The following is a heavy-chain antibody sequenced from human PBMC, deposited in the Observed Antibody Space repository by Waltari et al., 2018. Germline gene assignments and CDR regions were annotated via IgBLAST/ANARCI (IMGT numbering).Heavy chain of an antibody. CDR2: ISGSGGST. CDR3: AKATYYDILTGYSRGYDY. V-gene: IGHV3-23*04. CDR1: GFTFSSYA. D-gene: IGHD3-9*01. Sequence: EVQLVESGGGLVQPGGSLRLSCAVSGFTFSSYAMSWVRQAPGKGLEWVSAISGSGGSTYYADSVKGRFTISRDNSKNTLYLQMNSLRAEDTAVYYCAKATYYDILTGYSRGYDYWGQGTLVTVSS. J-gene: IGHJ4*02.